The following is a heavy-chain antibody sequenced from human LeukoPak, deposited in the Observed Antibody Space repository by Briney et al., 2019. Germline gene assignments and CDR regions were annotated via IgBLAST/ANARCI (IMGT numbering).Heavy chain of an antibody. D-gene: IGHD1-26*01. Sequence: PGGSLRLSCAASGFTFSSNWMHWVRQAPGKGRVWVSRINEDGSTTNYADSVKGRSTIFRDNAQNTLYLQMNSLRAEDTAVYYCVRDLGGRSGHWGQGTLVTVSS. CDR2: INEDGSTT. J-gene: IGHJ4*02. CDR3: VRDLGGRSGH. CDR1: GFTFSSNW. V-gene: IGHV3-74*01.